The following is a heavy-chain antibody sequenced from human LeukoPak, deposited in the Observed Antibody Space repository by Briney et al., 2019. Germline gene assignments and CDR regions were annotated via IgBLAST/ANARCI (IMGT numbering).Heavy chain of an antibody. Sequence: PGRSLRLSCAASGFTFSNAWMSWVRQAPGKGLEWVGRIKSKTDGGTTDYAAPVKGRFTISRDDSKNTLYLQMNSLKTEDTAVYYCTTDLVGAALDYWGQGTLVTVSS. J-gene: IGHJ4*02. CDR1: GFTFSNAW. V-gene: IGHV3-15*01. CDR2: IKSKTDGGTT. D-gene: IGHD1-26*01. CDR3: TTDLVGAALDY.